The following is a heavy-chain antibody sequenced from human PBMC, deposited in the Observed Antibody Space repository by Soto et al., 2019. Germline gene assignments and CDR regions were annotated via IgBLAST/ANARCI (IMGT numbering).Heavy chain of an antibody. J-gene: IGHJ4*02. D-gene: IGHD3-22*01. V-gene: IGHV1-69*01. Sequence: QVQLVQSGAEVRKPGSSVKVSWKASGGTFSNHAISWVRQAPGQGPEWMGGIIPIPGTTSYPQKFQGRVTLSADESMTTAYMELSSLRSDDTAVYYCARGPDRSGFYLFDFWGQGTLVTVSS. CDR2: IIPIPGTT. CDR1: GGTFSNHA. CDR3: ARGPDRSGFYLFDF.